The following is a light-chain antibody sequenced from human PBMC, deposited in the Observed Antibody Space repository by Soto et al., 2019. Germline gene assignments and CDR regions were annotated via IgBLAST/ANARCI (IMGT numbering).Light chain of an antibody. Sequence: EIVLTQSPGTLSLSPGERATLSCRASQSVSSSNLAWYQQKPGQAPRLLIYGASSRATGIPDRFSGSESGTDFTLTISRLEPEDFAVYYCQQYGSSPWTFGQGTRVDIK. J-gene: IGKJ1*01. CDR3: QQYGSSPWT. CDR2: GAS. V-gene: IGKV3-20*01. CDR1: QSVSSSN.